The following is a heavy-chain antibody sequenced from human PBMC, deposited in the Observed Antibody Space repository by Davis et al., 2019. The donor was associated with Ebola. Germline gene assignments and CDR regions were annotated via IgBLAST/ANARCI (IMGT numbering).Heavy chain of an antibody. V-gene: IGHV2-5*01. CDR3: AHSRYNWNPEKGYYFDY. J-gene: IGHJ4*02. Sequence: SGPTLVKPTQTFTLPCTFSGFSLSTSGVGVGWIRQPPGKALEWLALIYWNDDKRYSPSLKSRLTITKDTSKNQVVLTMTNMDPVDTATYYCAHSRYNWNPEKGYYFDYWGQGTLVTVSS. D-gene: IGHD1-1*01. CDR1: GFSLSTSGVG. CDR2: IYWNDDK.